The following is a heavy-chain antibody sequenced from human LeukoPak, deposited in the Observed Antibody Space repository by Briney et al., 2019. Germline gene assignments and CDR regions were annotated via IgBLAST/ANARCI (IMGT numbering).Heavy chain of an antibody. CDR2: INHSGST. V-gene: IGHV4-34*01. CDR1: GGSFSGYY. J-gene: IGHJ6*02. Sequence: PSETLSLTCAVYGGSFSGYYWSWIRQPPGKGLEWIGEINHSGSTNYNPSLKSRVTISVDTSKNQFSLKLSSVTAADTAVYYCANLGLPGNYDFWSVYYYYYGMDVWGQGTTVTVSS. CDR3: ANLGLPGNYDFWSVYYYYYGMDV. D-gene: IGHD3-3*01.